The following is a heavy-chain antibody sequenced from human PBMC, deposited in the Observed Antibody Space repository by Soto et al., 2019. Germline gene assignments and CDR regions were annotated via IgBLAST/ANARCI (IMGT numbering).Heavy chain of an antibody. D-gene: IGHD3-22*01. V-gene: IGHV1-69*08. Sequence: QVQLVQSGAEVKKPGSSVKVSCKASGGTFSSYTISWVRQAPGQGLEWMGRIIPILGIANYAQKFQGRVTLTADKSPGRAYMELSSMRSEDTAAYYCAREGNYYDSSGYQWRYWYFDLWGRGTLVTVSS. CDR2: IIPILGIA. CDR1: GGTFSSYT. J-gene: IGHJ2*01. CDR3: AREGNYYDSSGYQWRYWYFDL.